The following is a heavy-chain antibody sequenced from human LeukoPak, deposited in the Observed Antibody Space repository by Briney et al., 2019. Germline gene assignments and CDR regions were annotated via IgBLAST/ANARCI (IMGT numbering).Heavy chain of an antibody. CDR1: GGSISSYY. D-gene: IGHD6-19*01. CDR2: IYHSGST. V-gene: IGHV4-59*12. Sequence: SETLSLTCTVSGGSISSYYWSWIRQPPGKGLEWIGYIYHSGSTYYNPSLKSRVTISVDRSKNQFSLKLSSVTAADTAVYYCAREAVAGIGFDYWGQGTLVTVSS. CDR3: AREAVAGIGFDY. J-gene: IGHJ4*02.